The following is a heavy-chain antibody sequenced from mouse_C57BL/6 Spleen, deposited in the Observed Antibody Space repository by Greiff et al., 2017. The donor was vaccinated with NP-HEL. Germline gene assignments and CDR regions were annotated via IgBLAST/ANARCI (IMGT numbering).Heavy chain of an antibody. J-gene: IGHJ4*01. CDR3: ARLTAQATPDAMDY. CDR2: ISSGSSTI. V-gene: IGHV5-17*01. CDR1: GFTFSDYG. Sequence: EVKLVESGGGLVKPGGSLKLSCAASGFTFSDYGMHWVRQAPEKGLEWVAYISSGSSTIYYADTVKGRFTISRDNAKNTLFLQMTSLRSEDTAMYYSARLTAQATPDAMDYWGQGTSVTVSS. D-gene: IGHD3-2*02.